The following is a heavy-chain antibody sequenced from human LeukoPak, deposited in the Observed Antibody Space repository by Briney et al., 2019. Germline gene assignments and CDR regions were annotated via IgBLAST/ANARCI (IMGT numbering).Heavy chain of an antibody. D-gene: IGHD6-13*01. CDR2: ISGGSGST. Sequence: GGSLRLSCAASGFTFSSYGMHWVRQAPGKGLEWVSAISGGSGSTYYADSVKGRFTISRDNSKNTLYLQMNSLRAEDTAVYYCAKDRGGSSWYDYYFDYWGQGTLVTVSS. V-gene: IGHV3-23*01. CDR3: AKDRGGSSWYDYYFDY. CDR1: GFTFSSYG. J-gene: IGHJ4*02.